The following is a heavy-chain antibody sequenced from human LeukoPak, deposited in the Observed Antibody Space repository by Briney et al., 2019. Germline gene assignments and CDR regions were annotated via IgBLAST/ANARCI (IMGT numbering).Heavy chain of an antibody. CDR1: GFTFDDYT. Sequence: GGSLRLSCAASGFTFDDYTMQWVRHASGKDLEWVSLISWGGGSTYYADSVKGRFTISRDNSKNSLYLQMNSLRTEDTALYYCAKEIGRYSYGYDYFDYWGQGTLVTVSS. D-gene: IGHD5-18*01. V-gene: IGHV3-43*01. CDR2: ISWGGGST. J-gene: IGHJ4*02. CDR3: AKEIGRYSYGYDYFDY.